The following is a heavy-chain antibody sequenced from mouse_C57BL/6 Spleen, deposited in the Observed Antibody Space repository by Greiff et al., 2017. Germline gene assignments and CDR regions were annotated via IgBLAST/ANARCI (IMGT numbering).Heavy chain of an antibody. CDR3: ARNGGSSLYYAMDY. CDR1: GFSLTSYA. V-gene: IGHV2-9-1*01. CDR2: IWTGGGT. Sequence: VKLVESGPGLVAPSQSLSITCTVSGFSLTSYAISWVRQPPGKGLEWLGVIWTGGGTNYNSALKSRLSISKDNSKSQVFLKMNSLQTDDTARYYCARNGGSSLYYAMDYWGQGTSVTVSS. J-gene: IGHJ4*01. D-gene: IGHD1-1*01.